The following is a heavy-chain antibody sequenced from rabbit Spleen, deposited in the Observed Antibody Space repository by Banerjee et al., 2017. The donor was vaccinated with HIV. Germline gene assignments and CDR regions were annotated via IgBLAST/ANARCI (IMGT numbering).Heavy chain of an antibody. V-gene: IGHV1S40*01. CDR2: IYAGTIGST. CDR1: GFSFSSGYD. J-gene: IGHJ6*01. Sequence: QQLVESGGGLVKPGASLTLTCKASGFSFSSGYDMCWVRQAPGKGLEWIACIYAGTIGSTSSASWAKGRFTCSKTSSTTVTLQMTSLTAADTATYFCARDAGTSFSTYGMDLWGPGTLVTVS. CDR3: ARDAGTSFSTYGMDL. D-gene: IGHD8-1*01.